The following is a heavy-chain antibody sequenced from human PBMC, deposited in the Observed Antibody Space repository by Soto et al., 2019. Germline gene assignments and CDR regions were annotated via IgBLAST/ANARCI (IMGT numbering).Heavy chain of an antibody. V-gene: IGHV4-34*01. J-gene: IGHJ5*02. CDR3: ARGGYDFWSGWFDP. CDR1: GGSFSGNY. CDR2: INHSGST. D-gene: IGHD3-3*01. Sequence: SETLSLTCAVYGGSFSGNYWSWIRQPPGKGLQWIGEINHSGSTNFNPSLKSRVTLSADTSKNQFYLNLTSVTAADTAVYYCARGGYDFWSGWFDPWGQGTMVTVYS.